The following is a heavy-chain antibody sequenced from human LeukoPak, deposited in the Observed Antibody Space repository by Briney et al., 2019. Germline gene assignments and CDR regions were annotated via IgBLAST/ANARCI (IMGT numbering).Heavy chain of an antibody. D-gene: IGHD3-3*01. CDR2: ISSSSSYI. V-gene: IGHV3-21*01. CDR1: GFTFSSYS. CDR3: ARENGGYDFWSGYGSRFDP. J-gene: IGHJ5*02. Sequence: PGGSLRLSCAASGFTFSSYSMNWVRQAPGKGLEWVSSISSSSSYIYYADSVKGRFTISRDNAKNSLYLQMNSLRAEDTAVYYCARENGGYDFWSGYGSRFDPWGQGTLVTVSS.